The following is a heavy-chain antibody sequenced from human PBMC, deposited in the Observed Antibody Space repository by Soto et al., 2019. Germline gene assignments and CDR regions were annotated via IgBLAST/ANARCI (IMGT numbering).Heavy chain of an antibody. Sequence: PGGSLRLSCAASGFTFSSYGMHWVRQAPGKGLEWVAVISYDGSNKYYADSVKGRFTTSRDNSKNTLYLQMNSLRAEDTAVYYRAKDRVYVFWSGPGDYYGMDVGGQGTRVTVS. CDR1: GFTFSSYG. V-gene: IGHV3-30*18. CDR3: AKDRVYVFWSGPGDYYGMDV. J-gene: IGHJ6*02. CDR2: ISYDGSNK. D-gene: IGHD3-3*01.